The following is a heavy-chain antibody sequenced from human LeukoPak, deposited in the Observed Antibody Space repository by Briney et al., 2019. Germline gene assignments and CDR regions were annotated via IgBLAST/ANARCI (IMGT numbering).Heavy chain of an antibody. V-gene: IGHV3-48*03. CDR1: GFTFSSYE. J-gene: IGHJ4*02. Sequence: GGSLRLSCAASGFTFSSYEMNWVRQAPGKGLEWVSYISSSGSTIYYADSVKGRFTISRDNAKNSLYLQMNSLRAEDTAVYYCARVLPYYDILTGYYWRGPDYWGQGTLVTVSS. D-gene: IGHD3-9*01. CDR3: ARVLPYYDILTGYYWRGPDY. CDR2: ISSSGSTI.